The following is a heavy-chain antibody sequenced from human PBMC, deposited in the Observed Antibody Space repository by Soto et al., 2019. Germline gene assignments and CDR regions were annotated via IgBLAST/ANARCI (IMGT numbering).Heavy chain of an antibody. V-gene: IGHV3-30-3*01. D-gene: IGHD3-22*01. Sequence: PGGSLRLSCAASGFTFSSYAIHWVRQAPGKGLEWVAVISYDGSNKYYADSVKGRFTISRDNSKNTLYLQMNSLRAEDTAVYYCARVYDSSGWASDYWGQGTLVTVS. J-gene: IGHJ4*02. CDR2: ISYDGSNK. CDR1: GFTFSSYA. CDR3: ARVYDSSGWASDY.